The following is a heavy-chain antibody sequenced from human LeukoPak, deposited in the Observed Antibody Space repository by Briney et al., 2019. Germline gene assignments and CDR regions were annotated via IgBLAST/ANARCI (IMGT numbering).Heavy chain of an antibody. Sequence: PGGSLRLSCAASGFTFSSYGMHWVRQAPGKGLEWVAFIRYDGSNKYYADSVKGRFTISRDNFKNTLYLQMNSLRAEDTAVYYCAKEPLPYYSSSYFDYWGQGTLVTVSS. V-gene: IGHV3-30*02. D-gene: IGHD6-13*01. CDR3: AKEPLPYYSSSYFDY. CDR2: IRYDGSNK. J-gene: IGHJ4*02. CDR1: GFTFSSYG.